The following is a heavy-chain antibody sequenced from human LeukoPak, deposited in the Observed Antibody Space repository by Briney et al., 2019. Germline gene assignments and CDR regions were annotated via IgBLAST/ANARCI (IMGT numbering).Heavy chain of an antibody. D-gene: IGHD6-13*01. CDR3: ARDRGLRSSWYWMVPDLSKGYWFDP. Sequence: GGSLRLSCAASGFTFSDYYMSWIRQAPGKGLEWVSYISSSGSTIYYADSVKGRFTISRDNAKNSLYLQMNSLRAEDTAVYYCARDRGLRSSWYWMVPDLSKGYWFDPWGQGTLVTVSS. V-gene: IGHV3-11*01. CDR2: ISSSGSTI. J-gene: IGHJ5*02. CDR1: GFTFSDYY.